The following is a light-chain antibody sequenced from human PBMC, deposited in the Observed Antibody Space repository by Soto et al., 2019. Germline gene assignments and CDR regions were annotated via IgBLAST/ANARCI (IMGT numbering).Light chain of an antibody. CDR3: QSYDSSLSGSRV. Sequence: QAVVTQPPSVSGAPGQRVTISCTGSSSNIGAGYDVHWYQQLPGTAPKLLIYGNSNRPSGVPDRFSGFKSGTSASLAITGLQAEDEADYYCQSYDSSLSGSRVFGGGTKLTVL. V-gene: IGLV1-40*01. CDR1: SSNIGAGYD. CDR2: GNS. J-gene: IGLJ2*01.